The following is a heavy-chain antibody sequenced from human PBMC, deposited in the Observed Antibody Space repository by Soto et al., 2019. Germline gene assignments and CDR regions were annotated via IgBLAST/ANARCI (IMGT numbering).Heavy chain of an antibody. J-gene: IGHJ6*02. CDR2: ISYDGSDK. Sequence: GGSLRLSCAASGFTFSSYAMHWVRQAPGKGLEWVALISYDGSDKDYADTVKGRFTISRDNAKNSLYLQMNSLRAEDTAVYYCARGGYSSGWAGRLHYYYGMDVWGQGTTVTVSS. D-gene: IGHD6-19*01. CDR3: ARGGYSSGWAGRLHYYYGMDV. CDR1: GFTFSSYA. V-gene: IGHV3-30-3*01.